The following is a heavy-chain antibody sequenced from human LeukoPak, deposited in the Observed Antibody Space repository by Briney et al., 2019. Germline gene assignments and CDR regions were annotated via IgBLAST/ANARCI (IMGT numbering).Heavy chain of an antibody. V-gene: IGHV1-2*02. J-gene: IGHJ4*02. CDR3: ARGIAAAATNYYFDY. Sequence: SVNLSSTPSVYTFTVYYMHWVRQAPGRGLEWMGWINLNSGGTNYAQKFQGRGTMTRDTCISTAYMELSRLRSDDTAVYYCARGIAAAATNYYFDYCGQGTLVTVSS. D-gene: IGHD6-13*01. CDR2: INLNSGGT. CDR1: VYTFTVYY.